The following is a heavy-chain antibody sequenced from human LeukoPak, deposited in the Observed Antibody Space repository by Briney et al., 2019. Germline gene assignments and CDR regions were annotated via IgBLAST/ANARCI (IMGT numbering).Heavy chain of an antibody. V-gene: IGHV4-30-2*01. Sequence: SQTLSLTCTVSGGSTSSGGYYWSWIRQPPGKGLEWIGYIYHSGSTYYNPSLKSRVTISVDRSKNQFSLKLSSVTAADTAVYYCAGLRRIVYWGQGTLVTVSS. D-gene: IGHD5/OR15-5a*01. J-gene: IGHJ4*02. CDR1: GGSTSSGGYY. CDR2: IYHSGST. CDR3: AGLRRIVY.